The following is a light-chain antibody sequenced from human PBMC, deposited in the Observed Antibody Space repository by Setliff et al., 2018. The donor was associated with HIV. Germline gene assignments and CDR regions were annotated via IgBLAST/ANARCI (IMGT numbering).Light chain of an antibody. CDR2: EVR. Sequence: QSVLTQPAAVSGSPGQSITISCTGTSRDVGGYNYVSWYQQHPGKAPKLIIYEVRNRPSGVSNRFSGSKSGNTASLTISGLQTEDEADYYCSSYAINNTLPFGIGTKV. J-gene: IGLJ1*01. V-gene: IGLV2-14*01. CDR3: SSYAINNTLP. CDR1: SRDVGGYNY.